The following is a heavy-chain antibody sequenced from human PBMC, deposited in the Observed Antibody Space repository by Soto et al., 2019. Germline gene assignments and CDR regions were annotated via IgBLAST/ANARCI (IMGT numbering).Heavy chain of an antibody. CDR2: INHSGST. CDR3: ARGSPYCSSTSCYVGEHMGSAVDY. Sequence: SETLSLTCAVYGGSFSGYYWSWIRQPPGKGLEWIGEINHSGSTNYNPSLKSRVTISVDTSKNQFSLKLSSVTAADTAVYYCARGSPYCSSTSCYVGEHMGSAVDYWGQGTLVTVSS. J-gene: IGHJ4*02. CDR1: GGSFSGYY. D-gene: IGHD2-2*01. V-gene: IGHV4-34*01.